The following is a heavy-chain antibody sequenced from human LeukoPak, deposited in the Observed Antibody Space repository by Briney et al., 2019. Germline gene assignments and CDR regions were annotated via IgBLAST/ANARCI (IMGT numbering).Heavy chain of an antibody. CDR3: ASRHSSDYNSFAY. D-gene: IGHD3-22*01. CDR2: IKQDGSEK. Sequence: PGGSLRLSCAASGFSFSDAWMNWVRQAPGKGLEWVANIKQDGSEKYYVDSVKGRFTISRDNAKNSLYLQMNSLRAEDTAVYYCASRHSSDYNSFAYWGQGTLVTVSS. CDR1: GFSFSDAW. V-gene: IGHV3-7*01. J-gene: IGHJ4*02.